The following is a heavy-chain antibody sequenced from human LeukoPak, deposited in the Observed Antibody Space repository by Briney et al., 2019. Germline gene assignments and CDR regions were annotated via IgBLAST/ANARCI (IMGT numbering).Heavy chain of an antibody. Sequence: ASVKVSCKASGYTFTGYYMHWVRQAPGQGLEWMGWINPNSGGTNYAQKFQGRVTMTRDTSISTAYMELSRLRPDDTAVYYCARGRKYYYDSSGYYYYFDYWGQGTLVTVSS. CDR3: ARGRKYYYDSSGYYYYFDY. V-gene: IGHV1-2*02. J-gene: IGHJ4*02. D-gene: IGHD3-22*01. CDR2: INPNSGGT. CDR1: GYTFTGYY.